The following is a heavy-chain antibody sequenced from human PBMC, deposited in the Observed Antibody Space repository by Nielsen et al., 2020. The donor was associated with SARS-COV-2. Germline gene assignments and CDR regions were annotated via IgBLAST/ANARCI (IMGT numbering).Heavy chain of an antibody. V-gene: IGHV3-9*01. J-gene: IGHJ4*02. CDR3: ARDNPGRYFDY. D-gene: IGHD3-10*01. CDR1: GFTFDDYA. CDR2: ISWNSGSI. Sequence: SLKISCAASGFTFDDYAMHWVRQAPGKGLEWVSGISWNSGSIGYADSVKGRFTISRDNSKNTLYLQMNSLRAEDTAVYYCARDNPGRYFDYWGQGTLVTVSS.